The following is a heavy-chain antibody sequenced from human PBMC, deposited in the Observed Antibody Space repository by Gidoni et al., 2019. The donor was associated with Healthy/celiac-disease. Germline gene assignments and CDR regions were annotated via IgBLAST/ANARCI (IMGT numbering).Heavy chain of an antibody. J-gene: IGHJ6*03. V-gene: IGHV3-30*18. CDR3: AKEVIVVVPAAMSGNYYYYYYMDV. CDR2: ISYDGSNK. Sequence: QVQLVESGGGVVQPGRSLRLSCAASGFTFSSYGMHWVRQAPGKGLEWVAVISYDGSNKYYADSVKGRFTISRDNSKNTLYLQMNSLRAEDTAVYYCAKEVIVVVPAAMSGNYYYYYYMDVWGKGTTVTVSS. D-gene: IGHD2-2*01. CDR1: GFTFSSYG.